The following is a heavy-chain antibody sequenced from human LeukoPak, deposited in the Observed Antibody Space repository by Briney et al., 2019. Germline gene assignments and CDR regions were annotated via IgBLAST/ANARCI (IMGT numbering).Heavy chain of an antibody. J-gene: IGHJ4*02. Sequence: SQTLSLTCAISGDSVSSNSAAWNWIRQSPSRGLEWLGRTYYRSKWYNDYAVSVKSRITINPDTSKNQFSLQLNSVTPKDTAVYYCQRDIAAPAGPFFDYWGQEPLVTVSS. V-gene: IGHV6-1*01. CDR3: QRDIAAPAGPFFDY. D-gene: IGHD6-13*01. CDR1: GDSVSSNSAA. CDR2: TYYRSKWYN.